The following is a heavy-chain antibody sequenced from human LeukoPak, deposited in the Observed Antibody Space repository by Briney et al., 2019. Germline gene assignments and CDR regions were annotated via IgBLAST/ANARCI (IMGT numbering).Heavy chain of an antibody. CDR3: ARDRLRYGDAFDI. J-gene: IGHJ3*02. D-gene: IGHD2-21*01. Sequence: GASVKVSCKASGYTFTSYYMHWVRQAPGQGLEWMGWINPNSGGTNYAQRFQGRVTMTRDTSISTAYMELSRLRSDDTAVYYCARDRLRYGDAFDIWGQGTMVTVSS. CDR2: INPNSGGT. V-gene: IGHV1-2*02. CDR1: GYTFTSYY.